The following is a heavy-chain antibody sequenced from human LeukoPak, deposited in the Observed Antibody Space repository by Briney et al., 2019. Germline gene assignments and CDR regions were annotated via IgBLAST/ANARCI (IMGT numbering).Heavy chain of an antibody. CDR1: GFTFSSYA. CDR3: AKGASGVTYGYYYYGMDV. V-gene: IGHV3-23*01. J-gene: IGHJ6*02. D-gene: IGHD2-21*02. CDR2: ISGSGGST. Sequence: QSGGPLRLSCAASGFTFSSYAMSWVRQAPGKGLEWVSAISGSGGSTYYADSVKGRFTISRDTSRNTLYLQMNSLRAEDTAVYYCAKGASGVTYGYYYYGMDVWGQGTTVTVSS.